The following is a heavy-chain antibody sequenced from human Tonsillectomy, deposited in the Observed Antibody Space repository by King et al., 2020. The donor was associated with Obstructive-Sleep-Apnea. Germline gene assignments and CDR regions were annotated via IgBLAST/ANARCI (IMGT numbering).Heavy chain of an antibody. CDR3: ARTQWLGYYFDY. V-gene: IGHV1-18*04. D-gene: IGHD6-19*01. Sequence: QLVQSGAEVKKPGASVKVSCKASGYTFTSYCISWLRQAPGQGLEWMGCISSYNGNTNYAQKLQGRVTTTTDTSTSTAYMELRSLRSDDTAVYYCARTQWLGYYFDYWGQGTLVTVSS. CDR1: GYTFTSYC. CDR2: ISSYNGNT. J-gene: IGHJ4*02.